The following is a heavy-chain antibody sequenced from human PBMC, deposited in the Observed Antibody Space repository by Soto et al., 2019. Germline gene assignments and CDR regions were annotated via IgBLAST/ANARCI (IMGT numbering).Heavy chain of an antibody. Sequence: EVQLVESGGGLVQPGGSLRLSCAACGFTFSSYWMHWVRQAPGKGLVWVSRINTDESSTTYADSVKGRFTISRDNAKNTLYLQMNSLRAEDTAVYYCARRGPVTGLAYWGQGTLVTVSS. CDR3: ARRGPVTGLAY. D-gene: IGHD1-20*01. CDR1: GFTFSSYW. CDR2: INTDESST. V-gene: IGHV3-74*01. J-gene: IGHJ4*02.